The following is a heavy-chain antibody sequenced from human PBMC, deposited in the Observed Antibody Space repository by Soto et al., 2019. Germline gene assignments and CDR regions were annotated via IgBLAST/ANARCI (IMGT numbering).Heavy chain of an antibody. Sequence: EVQLVESGGGLVQPGGSLRLSCVASGFSLSSYAMKWVRQAPGKGLEWIAYMTDSGTNVYYADSVKGRFTISRDIAKSSVYLQMDILRSEDTAVYYCGSDEYGDVWGKGTTVTVSS. CDR1: GFSLSSYA. J-gene: IGHJ6*04. V-gene: IGHV3-48*01. D-gene: IGHD4-17*01. CDR3: GSDEYGDV. CDR2: MTDSGTNV.